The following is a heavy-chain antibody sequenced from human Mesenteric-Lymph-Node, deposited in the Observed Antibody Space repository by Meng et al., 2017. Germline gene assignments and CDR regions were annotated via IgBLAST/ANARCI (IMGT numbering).Heavy chain of an antibody. CDR2: FDPEHGDA. V-gene: IGHV1-24*01. Sequence: ASVKVSCKVSGNTLSELSMHWVRQAPGKGLEWMEGFDPEHGDAIYAQKFQGRVTVTEDTSTDTAYMELSSLRSDDTAVYYCARGGGNRGLDAFDIWGQGTVVTVSS. CDR1: GNTLSELS. J-gene: IGHJ3*02. D-gene: IGHD7-27*01. CDR3: ARGGGNRGLDAFDI.